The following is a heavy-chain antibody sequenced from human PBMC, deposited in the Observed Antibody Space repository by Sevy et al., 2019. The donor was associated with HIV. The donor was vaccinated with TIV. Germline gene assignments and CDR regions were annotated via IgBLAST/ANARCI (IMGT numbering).Heavy chain of an antibody. Sequence: GGSLRLSCAASGFSFSSYGMHWVRQAPGKGLEWVAVIWYDGSNKYYADSVKGRFTISRDNSKNTLYLQMNSLRAEDTAVYYCAKGSLYCSSTSCYDGYLDYWGQGTLVTVSS. CDR3: AKGSLYCSSTSCYDGYLDY. CDR1: GFSFSSYG. CDR2: IWYDGSNK. J-gene: IGHJ4*02. V-gene: IGHV3-33*06. D-gene: IGHD2-2*01.